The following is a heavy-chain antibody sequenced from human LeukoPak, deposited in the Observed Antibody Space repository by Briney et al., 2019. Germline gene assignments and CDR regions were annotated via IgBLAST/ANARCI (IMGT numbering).Heavy chain of an antibody. D-gene: IGHD4-11*01. CDR1: GFTFSSYA. J-gene: IGHJ5*02. CDR3: ARGPRTTTRVAGWFDP. V-gene: IGHV3-30*01. CDR2: ISYDGSNK. Sequence: GRSLRLSCAASGFTFSSYAMHWVRQAPGKGLEWVAVISYDGSNKYYADSVKGRFTISRDNSKNTLYLQMNSLRAEDTAVYYCARGPRTTTRVAGWFDPWGQGTLVTVSS.